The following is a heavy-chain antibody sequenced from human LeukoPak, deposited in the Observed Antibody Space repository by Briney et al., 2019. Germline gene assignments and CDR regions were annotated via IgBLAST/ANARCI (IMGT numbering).Heavy chain of an antibody. CDR3: ARQGGYSGYDPYYFDY. Sequence: GESLKISCMGSGYSFTSYWIGWVRQMPGKGLEWMGIIYPGDSDTRYSPSFQGQVTISADKSISTAYLQWSSLKASDTAMYYCARQGGYSGYDPYYFDYWGQGTLVTVSS. CDR2: IYPGDSDT. CDR1: GYSFTSYW. V-gene: IGHV5-51*01. J-gene: IGHJ4*02. D-gene: IGHD5-12*01.